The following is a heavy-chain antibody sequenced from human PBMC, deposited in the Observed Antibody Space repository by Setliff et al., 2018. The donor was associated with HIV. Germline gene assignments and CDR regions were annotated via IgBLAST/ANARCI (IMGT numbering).Heavy chain of an antibody. J-gene: IGHJ6*03. D-gene: IGHD6-13*01. CDR3: VGSTIAAAVYYYYYYMDV. CDR2: IYYNGNT. V-gene: IGHV4-59*12. CDR1: GGFISTYY. Sequence: SETLSLTCTVSGGFISTYYWTWIRQAPGKGLEWIGNIYYNGNTNYKPSLERRLTISVDTSKNQFSLKLSSVTAADTAVYYCVGSTIAAAVYYYYYYMDVWGKGTTVTVSS.